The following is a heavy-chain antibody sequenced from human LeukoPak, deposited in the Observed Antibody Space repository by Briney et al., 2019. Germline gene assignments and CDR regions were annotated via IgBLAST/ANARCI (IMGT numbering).Heavy chain of an antibody. Sequence: PSETLSLTCTVSGGSISSYYWSWIRQPPGKGLEWIGYIYYSGSTNYNPSLKSRVTISVDTSKNQFSLKLSSVTAADTAVYYCARVFGEGSFDIWGQGTMVTVSS. CDR3: ARVFGEGSFDI. D-gene: IGHD3-10*01. CDR2: IYYSGST. CDR1: GGSISSYY. V-gene: IGHV4-59*01. J-gene: IGHJ3*02.